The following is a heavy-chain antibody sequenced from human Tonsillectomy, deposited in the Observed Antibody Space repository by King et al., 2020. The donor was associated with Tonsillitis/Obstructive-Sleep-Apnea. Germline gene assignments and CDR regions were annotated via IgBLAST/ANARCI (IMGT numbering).Heavy chain of an antibody. D-gene: IGHD6-13*01. CDR1: GGSFSGYY. CDR3: ARGSRVAADGTGFFDY. V-gene: IGHV4-34*01. Sequence: VQLQQGGAGLLKPSETLSLTCAVDGGSFSGYYWSWIRQPPGKGLEWIGEINHSGSTNYNPSLKSRVTISVDTSKNQFSLKLSSVTAADTAVYYCARGSRVAADGTGFFDYWGQGTLVTVSS. CDR2: INHSGST. J-gene: IGHJ4*02.